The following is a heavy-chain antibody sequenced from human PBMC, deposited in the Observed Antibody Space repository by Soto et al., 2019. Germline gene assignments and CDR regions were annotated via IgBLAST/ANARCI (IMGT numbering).Heavy chain of an antibody. J-gene: IGHJ4*02. Sequence: HSDSLDIGRTVSGVSVRSGRFDWAWIRQPPGKGLEWIGFGSYSGTTNYKPSLKSRVTISVDTSRSQISLKVSSLTAADTAVYYCARGATVTQYDYWGQGTLVTVSS. V-gene: IGHV4-61*01. D-gene: IGHD4-17*01. CDR1: GVSVRSGRFD. CDR2: GSYSGTT. CDR3: ARGATVTQYDY.